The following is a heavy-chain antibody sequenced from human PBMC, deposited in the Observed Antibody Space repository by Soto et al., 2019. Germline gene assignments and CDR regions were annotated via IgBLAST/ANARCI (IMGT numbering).Heavy chain of an antibody. CDR3: ARGGMAAAGTPDYYYYYGMDV. CDR2: ISAYNGNT. V-gene: IGHV1-18*01. CDR1: GYTFTSYG. D-gene: IGHD6-13*01. Sequence: QVQLVQSGAEVKKPGASVKVSCKASGYTFTSYGISWVRQAPGQGLEWMGWISAYNGNTNYAQKLQGRVTMTTDTSTSTDYMELRSLRSDDTAVYYCARGGMAAAGTPDYYYYYGMDVWGQGTTVTVSS. J-gene: IGHJ6*02.